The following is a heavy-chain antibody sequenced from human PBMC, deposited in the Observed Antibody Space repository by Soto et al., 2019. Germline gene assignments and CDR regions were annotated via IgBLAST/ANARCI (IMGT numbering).Heavy chain of an antibody. J-gene: IGHJ6*02. CDR3: ARLVVVPHCSGGSCYSYYYGMDV. CDR1: GGSISSYY. CDR2: IYYSGST. V-gene: IGHV4-59*01. D-gene: IGHD2-15*01. Sequence: QVQLQESDPGLVKPSETLSLTCTVSGGSISSYYWSWIRQPPGKGLEWIGYIYYSGSTNYNPSLKSRVTISVDTSKNQFSLKLSSVTAADMAVYYCARLVVVPHCSGGSCYSYYYGMDVWGQGTTVTVSS.